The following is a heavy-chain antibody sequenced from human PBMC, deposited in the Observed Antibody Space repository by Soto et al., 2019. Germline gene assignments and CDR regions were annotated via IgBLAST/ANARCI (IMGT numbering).Heavy chain of an antibody. CDR2: ISGSGDST. J-gene: IGHJ4*02. CDR3: AKDRVAVGPGLFDY. V-gene: IGHV3-23*01. D-gene: IGHD6-19*01. CDR1: GFTFSSYA. Sequence: GGSLRLSCAASGFTFSSYAMNWVRQAPGKGLEWVSVISGSGDSTYYADSVKGRFTISRDNSKNTLYLQMNSLRAEDTAVYYCAKDRVAVGPGLFDYWGQGTLVTVSS.